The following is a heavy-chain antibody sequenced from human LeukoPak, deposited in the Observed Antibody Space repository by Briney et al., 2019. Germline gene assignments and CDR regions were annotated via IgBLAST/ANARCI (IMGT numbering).Heavy chain of an antibody. D-gene: IGHD2-15*01. CDR3: ARSIGYCSGGSCESFPFDY. V-gene: IGHV1-2*02. CDR2: INPNSGGT. J-gene: IGHJ4*02. CDR1: GYTFTGYY. Sequence: ASVKVSCKASGYTFTGYYMHWVRQAPGQGLEWMGWINPNSGGTNYAQKFQGRVTMTRDTSISTAYMELSRLRSDDTAVYYCARSIGYCSGGSCESFPFDYWGQGTLVTVSS.